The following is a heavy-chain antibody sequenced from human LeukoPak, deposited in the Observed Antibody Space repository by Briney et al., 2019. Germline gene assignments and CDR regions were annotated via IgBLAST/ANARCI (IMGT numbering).Heavy chain of an antibody. V-gene: IGHV4-30-4*08. CDR2: IYYSGST. D-gene: IGHD3-10*01. CDR1: GGSISSGDYY. CDR3: ARTFSGTDAFDI. J-gene: IGHJ3*02. Sequence: SETLSLTCTVAGGSISSGDYYWSWIRQPPGKGLEWIGYIYYSGSTYYNPSLKSRVTISVDTSKNQFSLKLSSVTAADTAVYYCARTFSGTDAFDIWGQGTMVTVSS.